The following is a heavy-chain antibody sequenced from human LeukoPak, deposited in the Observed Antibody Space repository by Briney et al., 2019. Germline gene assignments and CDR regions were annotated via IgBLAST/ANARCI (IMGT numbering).Heavy chain of an antibody. V-gene: IGHV1-69*13. CDR3: ARVDRYSSWGNYFDY. Sequence: GASVKVSCKASGGTFSRYVISWVRQAPGQGLEWMGGIIPMFGTANYAQKFQGRVTITADESTSTAYMELSSLRSEDTAVYYCARVDRYSSWGNYFDYWGQGTLVIVSS. J-gene: IGHJ4*02. D-gene: IGHD6-19*01. CDR2: IIPMFGTA. CDR1: GGTFSRYV.